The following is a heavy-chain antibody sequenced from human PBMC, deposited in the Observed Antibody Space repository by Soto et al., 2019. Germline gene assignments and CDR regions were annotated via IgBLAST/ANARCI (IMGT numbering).Heavy chain of an antibody. CDR2: INAGNGDT. CDR3: ARDWTHYDSSGPGDY. D-gene: IGHD3-22*01. J-gene: IGHJ4*02. CDR1: GYTFTSYP. Sequence: QVQLVQSGAEVKKPGASVKVSCKASGYTFTSYPMHWVRQAPGQGLEWMGWINAGNGDTKYSQKFQGRVTITRDTSAITAYMALSSLRSEDTAVYCCARDWTHYDSSGPGDYWGQGTLGTVSS. V-gene: IGHV1-3*01.